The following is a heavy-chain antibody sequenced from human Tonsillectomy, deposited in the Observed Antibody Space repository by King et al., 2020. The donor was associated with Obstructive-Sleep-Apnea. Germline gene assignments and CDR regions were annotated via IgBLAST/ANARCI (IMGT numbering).Heavy chain of an antibody. V-gene: IGHV3-30*04. CDR3: ARDEGRDGYNGIDY. CDR2: ISYDGSNK. J-gene: IGHJ4*02. CDR1: GFTFSSYA. D-gene: IGHD5-24*01. Sequence: VQLQESGGGVVQPGRSLRLSCAASGFTFSSYAMHWVRQAPGKGLEWVGVISYDGSNKYYADSVKGRFTISRDNSKNTLYLQMNSLRAEDTAVYYCARDEGRDGYNGIDYWGQGTLVTVSS.